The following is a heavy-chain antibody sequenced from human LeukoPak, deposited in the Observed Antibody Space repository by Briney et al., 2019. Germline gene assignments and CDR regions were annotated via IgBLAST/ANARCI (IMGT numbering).Heavy chain of an antibody. CDR1: GFTFSSYS. CDR3: TNSNWYIRN. Sequence: GGSLRLSCAASGFTFSSYSMHWVRQAPGEGLVWVSRIGTDGSTTGYADSVKGRFTISRDNVKNTVYLQMNSLRAEDTAVYYCTNSNWYIRNWGQGTLVTVSS. J-gene: IGHJ4*02. D-gene: IGHD1/OR15-1a*01. CDR2: IGTDGSTT. V-gene: IGHV3-74*01.